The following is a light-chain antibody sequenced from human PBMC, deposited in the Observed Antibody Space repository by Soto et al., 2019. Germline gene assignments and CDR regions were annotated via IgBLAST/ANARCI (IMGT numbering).Light chain of an antibody. CDR2: WAS. Sequence: DIVMTQSPDSLAVSLGEGATINCESSQSVFHNSNSKNYVAWYQQKPGQPPKLLIYWASTRESGVPDRFSGSGSGTHFTLTISSLQAADVAVYYCQQYGSSPWTFGQGTKVEIK. CDR3: QQYGSSPWT. V-gene: IGKV4-1*01. J-gene: IGKJ1*01. CDR1: QSVFHNSNSKNY.